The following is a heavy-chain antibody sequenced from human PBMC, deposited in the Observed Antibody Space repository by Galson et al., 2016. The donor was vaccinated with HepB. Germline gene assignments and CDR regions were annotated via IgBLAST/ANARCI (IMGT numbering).Heavy chain of an antibody. J-gene: IGHJ6*02. CDR2: ISYDGSNK. Sequence: SLRLSCAASGFTFSRYGMHWVRQAPGKGLEWVAVISYDGSNKKYADSVKGRFTISRDTSKNTLYLQMNSLTAEDTAVYFCAKDGWRSSVGYFYYYGLDVWGHGTPVTVSS. CDR3: AKDGWRSSVGYFYYYGLDV. D-gene: IGHD3-16*01. CDR1: GFTFSRYG. V-gene: IGHV3-30*18.